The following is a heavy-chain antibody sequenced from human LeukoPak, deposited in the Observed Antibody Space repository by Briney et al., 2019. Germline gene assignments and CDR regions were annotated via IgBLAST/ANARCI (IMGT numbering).Heavy chain of an antibody. D-gene: IGHD4-17*01. V-gene: IGHV1-2*02. CDR2: INPNSGVP. CDR1: GYTFSDHY. CDR3: ARGATVTTPYFYYYGMDV. Sequence: ASVKVSCKASGYTFSDHYIHWVRQAPGQGLEWMGCINPNSGVPNYAQKFEGGVTMTRDTSVSTAYMEVSSLRSDDTAVYYCARGATVTTPYFYYYGMDVWGQGTTVTVSS. J-gene: IGHJ6*02.